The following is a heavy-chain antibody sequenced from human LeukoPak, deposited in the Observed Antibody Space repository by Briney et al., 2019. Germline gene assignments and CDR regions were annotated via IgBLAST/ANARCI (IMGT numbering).Heavy chain of an antibody. CDR3: AGHFFGSGEAFDV. J-gene: IGHJ3*01. D-gene: IGHD3-10*01. Sequence: GESLKISCKASGFSFTNYWIGWVRQMPGKGLEWMGIIYPGDSDTRYSPSFQGQVTISADKSSSTAYLQWRSLKASDTAMYYCAGHFFGSGEAFDVWGQGKKVIVSA. V-gene: IGHV5-51*01. CDR1: GFSFTNYW. CDR2: IYPGDSDT.